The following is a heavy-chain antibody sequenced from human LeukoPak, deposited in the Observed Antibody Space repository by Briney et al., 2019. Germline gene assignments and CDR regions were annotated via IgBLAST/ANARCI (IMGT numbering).Heavy chain of an antibody. Sequence: GGSLRLSCAASGFKFSDYGMHWVRQAPGEGLEWVAYIRFDGSYKYYADSMKGRFTISRDNSKNTLSLQMDSLRAEDTAMYYCARDSGSYYGTTFGAFEIWGQGTMVTVSS. CDR2: IRFDGSYK. CDR1: GFKFSDYG. V-gene: IGHV3-30*02. J-gene: IGHJ3*02. D-gene: IGHD1-26*01. CDR3: ARDSGSYYGTTFGAFEI.